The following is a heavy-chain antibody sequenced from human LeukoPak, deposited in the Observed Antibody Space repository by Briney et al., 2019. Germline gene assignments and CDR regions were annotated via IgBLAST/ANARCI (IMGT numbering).Heavy chain of an antibody. D-gene: IGHD2-15*01. CDR3: AKVMDCSGGSCYWYYFDY. J-gene: IGHJ4*02. V-gene: IGHV3-23*01. CDR1: GFTFSSYA. CDR2: ISGSGGST. Sequence: GGSLRLSCEASGFTFSSYAMSWVRQAPGKGLEWVSAISGSGGSTYYADSVKGRFTISRDNSKNTLYLQMNSLRAEDTAVYYCAKVMDCSGGSCYWYYFDYWGQGTLVTVSS.